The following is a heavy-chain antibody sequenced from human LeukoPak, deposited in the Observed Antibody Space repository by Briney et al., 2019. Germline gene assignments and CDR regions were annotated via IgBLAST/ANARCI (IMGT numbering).Heavy chain of an antibody. D-gene: IGHD4-23*01. V-gene: IGHV3-53*01. J-gene: IGHJ4*02. CDR2: IYSGGGT. CDR3: AKYAPPTTVVTRFFDY. Sequence: QPGGSLRLSCAASGFTVSNTYMSWVRQAPGKGLEWVSLIYSGGGTYSADSVKGRFTISRDNSKNTLYLQMNSLRVEDTAVYYCAKYAPPTTVVTRFFDYWGQGTLVTVSS. CDR1: GFTVSNTY.